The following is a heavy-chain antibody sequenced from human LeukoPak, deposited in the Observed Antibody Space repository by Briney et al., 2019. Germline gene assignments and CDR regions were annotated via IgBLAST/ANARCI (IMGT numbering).Heavy chain of an antibody. V-gene: IGHV1-18*01. CDR2: ISAYNGNT. Sequence: ASVKVSCKASGYTFTSYGISWVRQAPGQGLEWMGWISAYNGNTNYAQKLQGRVTMTTDTSTSTAYMELRSLRSEDTAVYYCASRDGYNSDFDYWGQGTLVTVSS. J-gene: IGHJ4*02. CDR1: GYTFTSYG. CDR3: ASRDGYNSDFDY. D-gene: IGHD5-24*01.